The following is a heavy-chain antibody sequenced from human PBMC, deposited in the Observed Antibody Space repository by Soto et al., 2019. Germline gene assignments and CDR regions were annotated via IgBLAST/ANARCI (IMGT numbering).Heavy chain of an antibody. CDR3: RRSSRYSTDV. D-gene: IGHD6-13*01. V-gene: IGHV4-38-2*02. Sequence: SETLPLTCTVSGDSIRSRSYWGWIRQPPGKGLEWIGSIYSTGNTYYNPSLNSQVTISVDTSKNQFSLNVISVTAADTAVYYCRRSSRYSTDVWGQGTTVT. J-gene: IGHJ6*02. CDR2: IYSTGNT. CDR1: GDSIRSRSY.